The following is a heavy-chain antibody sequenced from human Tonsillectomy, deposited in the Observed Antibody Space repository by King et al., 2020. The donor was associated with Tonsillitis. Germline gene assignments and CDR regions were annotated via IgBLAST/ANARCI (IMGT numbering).Heavy chain of an antibody. V-gene: IGHV3-7*01. Sequence: VQLVESGGGLVQPGGSLRLSCAASGFTFSSYRMSWFRQAPGKGLEWVANIKQDGSEKFYVDSVKGRFTISRDNAKNSLYLQMNSLRAEDTAVYYCARGYSGYDLLPFDYWGQGTLVTVSS. CDR2: IKQDGSEK. J-gene: IGHJ4*02. D-gene: IGHD5-12*01. CDR3: ARGYSGYDLLPFDY. CDR1: GFTFSSYR.